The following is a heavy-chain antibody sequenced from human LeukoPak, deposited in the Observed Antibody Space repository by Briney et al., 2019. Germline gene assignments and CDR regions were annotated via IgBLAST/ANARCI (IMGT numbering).Heavy chain of an antibody. CDR2: INSDGSST. Sequence: GGSLRLSCAASGFTFSSYWMHWVRQAPGKGLVWVSRINSDGSSTSYADSVKGRFTISRDNAKNTLYLQMNSLRAEDTAVYYCARVPVFQPYYYFDYWGQRTLVTVSS. CDR3: ARVPVFQPYYYFDY. J-gene: IGHJ4*02. V-gene: IGHV3-74*01. D-gene: IGHD2-21*01. CDR1: GFTFSSYW.